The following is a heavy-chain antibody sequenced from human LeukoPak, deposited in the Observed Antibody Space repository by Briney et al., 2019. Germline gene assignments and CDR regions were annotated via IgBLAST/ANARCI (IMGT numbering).Heavy chain of an antibody. CDR1: GYTFTSYG. J-gene: IGHJ2*01. D-gene: IGHD6-13*01. CDR3: ARDYRIAAADWYFDL. CDR2: ISAYNGNT. V-gene: IGHV1-18*01. Sequence: ASVKVSCKASGYTFTSYGISWVRQAPGQGLEWMGWISAYNGNTNYAQKLQGRVTMTTDTSTSTAYMGLRSLRSDDTAVYYCARDYRIAAADWYFDLWGRGTLVTVSS.